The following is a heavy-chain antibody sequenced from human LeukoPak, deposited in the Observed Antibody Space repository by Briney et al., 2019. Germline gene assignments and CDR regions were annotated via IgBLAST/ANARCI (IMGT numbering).Heavy chain of an antibody. Sequence: PGGSLRLSCAASGFTFSSYGMHWVRQAPGKGLEWVAVIWYDGSNKYYADSVKGRFPISRDNSKNTLYLQMNSLRAEDTAVYYCAREPYYDYIWGSYHWGQGTLVTVSS. D-gene: IGHD3-16*01. V-gene: IGHV3-33*01. CDR2: IWYDGSNK. CDR3: AREPYYDYIWGSYH. J-gene: IGHJ5*02. CDR1: GFTFSSYG.